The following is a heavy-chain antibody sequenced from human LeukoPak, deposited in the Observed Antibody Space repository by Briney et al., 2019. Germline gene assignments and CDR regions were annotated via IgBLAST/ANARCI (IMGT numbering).Heavy chain of an antibody. V-gene: IGHV3-23*01. D-gene: IGHD2-15*01. CDR3: ATDIVVVVAATGPDAFDI. Sequence: PGGSLRLSCAASGFTFSSYAMSWVRQAPGKGLEWVSAISGSGGSTYYADSVKGRFTISRDNSKNTLYLQMNSLRAEDTAVYYCATDIVVVVAATGPDAFDIWGQGTMVTVSP. J-gene: IGHJ3*02. CDR2: ISGSGGST. CDR1: GFTFSSYA.